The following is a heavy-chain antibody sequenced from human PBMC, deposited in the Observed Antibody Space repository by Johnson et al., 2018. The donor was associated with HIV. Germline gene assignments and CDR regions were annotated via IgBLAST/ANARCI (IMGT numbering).Heavy chain of an antibody. D-gene: IGHD1-14*01. Sequence: VQLVESGGGLVKPRGSLRLSCAASGFIFRDYYMSWIRQAPGKGLEWVSVIYSGGSTFYADSVKGRFTISRDNAKNSLYLQMNSLRAEDTALYYCARLTSGAFDIWGQGTMVTVSS. J-gene: IGHJ3*02. V-gene: IGHV3-66*01. CDR1: GFIFRDYY. CDR2: IYSGGST. CDR3: ARLTSGAFDI.